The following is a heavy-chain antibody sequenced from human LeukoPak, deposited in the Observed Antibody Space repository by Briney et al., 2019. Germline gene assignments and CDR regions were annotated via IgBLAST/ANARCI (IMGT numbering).Heavy chain of an antibody. CDR1: GFTFDNYA. CDR3: AKVRGTYSSGYFFDY. Sequence: AGGSLRLSCAASGFTFDNYAMHWVRQARGKGLEWLSFISWNSGYIGYADSVKGRFTISRDNAKKSLDLQMNSLRAEDTAFYYCAKVRGTYSSGYFFDYWGQGTLVTVSS. V-gene: IGHV3-9*01. J-gene: IGHJ4*02. D-gene: IGHD6-19*01. CDR2: ISWNSGYI.